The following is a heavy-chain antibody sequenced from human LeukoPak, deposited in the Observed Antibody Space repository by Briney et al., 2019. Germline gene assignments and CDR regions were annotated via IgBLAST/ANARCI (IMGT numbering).Heavy chain of an antibody. Sequence: KASETLSLTCTVSGGSISSYYWSWFRQPPGKGLVWGGCIYYSESTNYNPSLKSRVTISVDTSKNQCSLKLSSVTAADTAVYYCARLYRTTGTDSFDYWGQGTLVTVSS. V-gene: IGHV4-59*08. J-gene: IGHJ4*02. CDR2: IYYSEST. CDR1: GGSISSYY. D-gene: IGHD1-1*01. CDR3: ARLYRTTGTDSFDY.